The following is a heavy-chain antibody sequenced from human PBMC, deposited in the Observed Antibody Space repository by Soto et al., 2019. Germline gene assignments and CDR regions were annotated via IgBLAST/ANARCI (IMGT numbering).Heavy chain of an antibody. CDR2: IVVGSGNT. D-gene: IGHD5-12*01. CDR1: GFTFTSSA. J-gene: IGHJ6*02. CDR3: AADGVGATINFYYYYGMDV. V-gene: IGHV1-58*01. Sequence: ASVKVSCKASGFTFTSSAVQWVRQARGQRLEWIGWIVVGSGNTNYAQKFQERVTITRDMSTSTAYMELSSLRSEDTAVYYCAADGVGATINFYYYYGMDVWGQGTTVTVSS.